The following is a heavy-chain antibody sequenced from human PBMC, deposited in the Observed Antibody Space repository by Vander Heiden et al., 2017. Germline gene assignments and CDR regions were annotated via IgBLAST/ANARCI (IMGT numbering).Heavy chain of an antibody. V-gene: IGHV3-23*01. Sequence: EVRLLESGGGLVPGGSLLLSCAASGFNFNVYALNWARQAPGKGLEWVSGISGSGGSTYYADSVKCRFTISRDNSKNTLYLQMKSLRAEDTGVYHCAKGLRGISWYGGWFDPWGQGTLVTVSS. CDR2: ISGSGGST. CDR3: AKGLRGISWYGGWFDP. D-gene: IGHD6-13*01. CDR1: GFNFNVYA. J-gene: IGHJ5*02.